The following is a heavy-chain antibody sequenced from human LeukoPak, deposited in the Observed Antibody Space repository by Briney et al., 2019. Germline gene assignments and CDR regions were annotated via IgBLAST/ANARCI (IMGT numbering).Heavy chain of an antibody. CDR2: IYYGGNT. V-gene: IGHV4-39*01. CDR3: ARQYYDYVWGSYRDLYYFDY. CDR1: GGSISSSSYY. Sequence: SETLSLTCTVSGGSISSSSYYWGWIRQPPGKGLEWFGRIYYGGNTYYNPSLKSRVTISVDTSKILFSLKLSSVTAADTAVYYCARQYYDYVWGSYRDLYYFDYWGQGTLVTVSS. D-gene: IGHD3-16*02. J-gene: IGHJ4*02.